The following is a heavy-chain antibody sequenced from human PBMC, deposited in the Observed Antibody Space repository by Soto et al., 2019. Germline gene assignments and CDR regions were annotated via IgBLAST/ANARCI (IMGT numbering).Heavy chain of an antibody. Sequence: SETLSLTCAVYGGSFSGYYWSWILQPPGKGLEWIGEINHSGSTNYNPSLKSRVTISVDTSKNQFSLKLSSVTAADTAVYYCARWGDGYSIGFDYWGQGTLVTVSS. CDR1: GGSFSGYY. J-gene: IGHJ4*02. CDR2: INHSGST. CDR3: ARWGDGYSIGFDY. D-gene: IGHD5-18*01. V-gene: IGHV4-34*01.